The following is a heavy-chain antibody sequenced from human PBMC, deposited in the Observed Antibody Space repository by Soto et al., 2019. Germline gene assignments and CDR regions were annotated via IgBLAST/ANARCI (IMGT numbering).Heavy chain of an antibody. Sequence: ASVKVSCKASGYTFTSYGISWVRQAPGQGLEWMGWISAYNGNTNYAQKLQGRVTMTTDTSTSTAYMELRSLRSDDTAVYYCARFFDHHMLRSGSDIWGQGTMVTVS. D-gene: IGHD3-3*01. CDR3: ARFFDHHMLRSGSDI. CDR1: GYTFTSYG. J-gene: IGHJ3*02. V-gene: IGHV1-18*01. CDR2: ISAYNGNT.